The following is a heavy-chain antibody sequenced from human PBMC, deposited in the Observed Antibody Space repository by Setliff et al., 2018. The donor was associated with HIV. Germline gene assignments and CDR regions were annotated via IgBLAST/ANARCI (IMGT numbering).Heavy chain of an antibody. CDR1: GFNFKSGW. J-gene: IGHJ4*02. Sequence: PGGSLRLSCVVSGFNFKSGWMTWVRQAPGKGLEWVGRIKSNSDGGTSDYAAAVKDRFSFSRDGSKSILYLQMNSLEIEDTAVYFCSTGPSRVSDGIADFWGPGTLVTVSS. CDR3: STGPSRVSDGIADF. CDR2: IKSNSDGGTS. V-gene: IGHV3-15*01.